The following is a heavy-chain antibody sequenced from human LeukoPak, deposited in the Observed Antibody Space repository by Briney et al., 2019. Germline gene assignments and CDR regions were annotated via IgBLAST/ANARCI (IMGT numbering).Heavy chain of an antibody. V-gene: IGHV3-74*01. D-gene: IGHD4-11*01. CDR3: GNHDYSDYY. CDR1: GITFSNYW. J-gene: IGHJ4*02. Sequence: GGSLRPSCAASGITFSNYWIHWVRQAPGEGLVWVSRINTDGTTTSYADSVKGRFTISRDNAKNTVYLQMNSLRAEDTAVYYRGNHDYSDYYGGQGTLVTVSA. CDR2: INTDGTTT.